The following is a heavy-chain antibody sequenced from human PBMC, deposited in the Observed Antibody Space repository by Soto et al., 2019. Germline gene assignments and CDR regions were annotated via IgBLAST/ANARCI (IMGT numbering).Heavy chain of an antibody. CDR3: AGLQSMRLSGLDP. D-gene: IGHD3-16*02. Sequence: SETLSLTCTVSGGSISSGDYYWSWIRQHPGKGLEWIGYIYYSGSAYYNPSLKSRVTISVDTSKNQFSLKLSSVTAADTAVYYCAGLQSMRLSGLDPWGQGTLVTSPQ. CDR2: IYYSGSA. CDR1: GGSISSGDYY. J-gene: IGHJ5*02. V-gene: IGHV4-30-4*08.